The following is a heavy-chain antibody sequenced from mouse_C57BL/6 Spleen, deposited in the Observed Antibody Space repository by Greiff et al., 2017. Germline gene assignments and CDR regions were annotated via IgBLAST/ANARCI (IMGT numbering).Heavy chain of an antibody. D-gene: IGHD1-1*01. V-gene: IGHV1-69*01. J-gene: IGHJ2*01. Sequence: QVHVKQPGAELVMPGASVKLSCKASGYTFTSYWLHWVKQRPGQGLEWIGEIDPSYSYTNYNQKFKGKSTLTVDKSSSTAYMQLSSLTSEDSAVYYCARKGFTTVVAFDYWGQGTTLTVSS. CDR1: GYTFTSYW. CDR2: IDPSYSYT. CDR3: ARKGFTTVVAFDY.